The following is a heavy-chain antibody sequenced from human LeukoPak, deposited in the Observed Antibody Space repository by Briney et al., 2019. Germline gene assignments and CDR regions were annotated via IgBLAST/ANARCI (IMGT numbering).Heavy chain of an antibody. V-gene: IGHV4-59*12. CDR1: GGSISSYY. D-gene: IGHD5-18*01. J-gene: IGHJ4*02. Sequence: PSETLSLTCTVSGGSISSYYWSWLRQPPGNGLEWIGYIYYSGSANYNPSLKSRVTISVDTSKNQFSLKLSSVTAADTAVYYCARDSGYGYTTWGQGTLVTVSS. CDR3: ARDSGYGYTT. CDR2: IYYSGSA.